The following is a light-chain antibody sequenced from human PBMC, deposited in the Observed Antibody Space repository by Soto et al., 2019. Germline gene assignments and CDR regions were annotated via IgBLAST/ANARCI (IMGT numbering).Light chain of an antibody. CDR2: AAS. CDR1: QGISNY. CDR3: KKYNGPPPSYP. J-gene: IGKJ5*01. Sequence: DIQMTQSPSSLSASVGDRVTITCRASQGISNYLAWYQQKPGKVPKLLIYAASTLQSGVPSRFSGSGSGTDFTPTTSTLQPEDVATYYCKKYNGPPPSYPFGQGPGLEIK. V-gene: IGKV1-27*01.